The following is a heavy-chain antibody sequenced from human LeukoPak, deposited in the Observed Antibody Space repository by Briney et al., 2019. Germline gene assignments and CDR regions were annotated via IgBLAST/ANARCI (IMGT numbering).Heavy chain of an antibody. D-gene: IGHD6-13*01. V-gene: IGHV3-9*01. CDR2: ISWNSGSI. J-gene: IGHJ4*02. CDR3: ARDGRATGYSSSWYLD. Sequence: PGGSLRLSCAASGFTFDDYAMHWVRQAPGKGLEWVSGISWNSGSIGYADSVKGRFTISRDNSKNTLYLQMNSLRAEDTAVYYCARDGRATGYSSSWYLDWGQGTLVTVSS. CDR1: GFTFDDYA.